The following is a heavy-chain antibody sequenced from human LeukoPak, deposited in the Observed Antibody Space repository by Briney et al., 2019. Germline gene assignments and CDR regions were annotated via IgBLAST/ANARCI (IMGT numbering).Heavy chain of an antibody. CDR3: ASGSHAVTTHFDY. D-gene: IGHD3-16*01. CDR2: IYHSGAT. Sequence: PSETPSLTCAVSGDSITSSKWWSWVRQSPEKGLEWIGEIYHSGATNYNPSLKSRVTISVDKSKNQFSLNLSSVTAADTAVYYCASGSHAVTTHFDYWGQGTLVTVSS. CDR1: GDSITSSKW. J-gene: IGHJ4*02. V-gene: IGHV4-4*02.